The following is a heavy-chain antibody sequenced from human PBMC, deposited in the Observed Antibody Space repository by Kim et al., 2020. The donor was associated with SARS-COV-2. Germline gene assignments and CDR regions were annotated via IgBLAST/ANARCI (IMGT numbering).Heavy chain of an antibody. CDR3: ARVFDNEGRWGLPDY. CDR2: ISSDGNRE. V-gene: IGHV3-30*04. D-gene: IGHD3-9*01. Sequence: GGSLRLSCAASGFTFSSHVMHWVRQAPGKGLEWVAVISSDGNREYYADSVEGRFTISRDKSKNTLYLQMNSLGLEDTAIYYCARVFDNEGRWGLPDYWGQGTLVTVSS. J-gene: IGHJ4*02. CDR1: GFTFSSHV.